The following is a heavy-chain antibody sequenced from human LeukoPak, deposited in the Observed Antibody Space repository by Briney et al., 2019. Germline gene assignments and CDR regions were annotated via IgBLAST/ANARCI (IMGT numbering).Heavy chain of an antibody. D-gene: IGHD5-24*01. J-gene: IGHJ4*02. CDR2: INPANGYT. CDR3: AIRDGHTDH. CDR1: GYTFTNYA. Sequence: EASVKVSCKASGYTFTNYAMRWVRQAPGQTIEWLAWINPANGYTRYSQHFQDRVTVTSDTSAATAYMELSSLRSEDKAIYYCAIRDGHTDHWGQGTLVTVSS. V-gene: IGHV1-3*03.